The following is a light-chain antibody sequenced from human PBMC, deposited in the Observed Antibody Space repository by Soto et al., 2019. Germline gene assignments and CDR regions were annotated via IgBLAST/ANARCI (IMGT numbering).Light chain of an antibody. J-gene: IGLJ1*01. CDR1: SSDVGSYNR. Sequence: QSALTQPPSVSGSPGHSVTSSRTGASSDVGSYNRVSWYQQPPGTAPKLMIYEVSNRPSGVPDRFSGSKSGNTASLTISGLQAEDEADYYCSSYTSSSTYVFGTGTKVTVL. V-gene: IGLV2-18*02. CDR3: SSYTSSSTYV. CDR2: EVS.